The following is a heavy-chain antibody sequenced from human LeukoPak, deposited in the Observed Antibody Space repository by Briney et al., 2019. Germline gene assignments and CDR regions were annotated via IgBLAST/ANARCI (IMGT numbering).Heavy chain of an antibody. CDR2: ISPNSGDT. CDR1: GYTFIGYY. Sequence: GASVKVSCKASGYTFIGYYLHWVRQAPGQGLEWVGWISPNSGDTKYSEKFQGRVTMTRDTSIDTAYLDLSRLRSDDTAVYYCARDREHYYGSERYSRWFDPWGQGTLVTVSS. J-gene: IGHJ5*02. V-gene: IGHV1-2*02. CDR3: ARDREHYYGSERYSRWFDP. D-gene: IGHD3-10*01.